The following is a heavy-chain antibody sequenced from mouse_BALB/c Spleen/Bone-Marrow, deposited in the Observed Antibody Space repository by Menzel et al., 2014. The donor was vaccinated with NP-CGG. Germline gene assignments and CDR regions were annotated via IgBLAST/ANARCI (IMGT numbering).Heavy chain of an antibody. CDR1: GYTLTDYA. CDR3: ARSTMITTCAMDY. V-gene: IGHV1-67*01. J-gene: IGHJ4*01. D-gene: IGHD2-4*01. Sequence: QCAPEVVRPGVSVTISCKGSGYTLTDYAMHWVKQSHAKSLAWIGVISTYNGNTNYNQNFKAKATMTVDKSSSTACMELARLKSEDSAIYYCARSTMITTCAMDYWGQGPSVTLSS. CDR2: ISTYNGNT.